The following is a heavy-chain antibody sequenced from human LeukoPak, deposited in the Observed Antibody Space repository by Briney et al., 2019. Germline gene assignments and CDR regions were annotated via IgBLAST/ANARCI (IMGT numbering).Heavy chain of an antibody. CDR1: GFTFSNFW. Sequence: HTGGSLRLSCAASGFTFSNFWMSWVRQAPGKGLEWVGHAKQDGSETYYVDSVKGRFTISRDNGRNSLFLQMNSLRAEDTAVYYCARDLPSSGYYYRDAFDIWGQGTMVTVSS. V-gene: IGHV3-7*01. D-gene: IGHD3-22*01. CDR3: ARDLPSSGYYYRDAFDI. J-gene: IGHJ3*02. CDR2: AKQDGSET.